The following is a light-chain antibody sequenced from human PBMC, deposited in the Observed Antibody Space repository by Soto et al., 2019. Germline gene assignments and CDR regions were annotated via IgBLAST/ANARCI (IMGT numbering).Light chain of an antibody. CDR1: SSDVGGYNY. V-gene: IGLV2-8*01. CDR2: EVI. CDR3: NSYAGSNNV. Sequence: QSPLTQPPSAYGSPGQSFTISCTGTSSDVGGYNYVSWYQQHPGKAPKLMIYEVIQRPSGVPDRFSGSKSGNTASLTVSGLQAEDEADYYCNSYAGSNNVFGTGTKVTV. J-gene: IGLJ1*01.